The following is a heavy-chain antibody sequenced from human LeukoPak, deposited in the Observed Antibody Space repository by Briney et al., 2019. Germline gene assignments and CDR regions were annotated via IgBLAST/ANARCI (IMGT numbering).Heavy chain of an antibody. J-gene: IGHJ5*02. CDR3: ARDNSVEDTAWWFDP. D-gene: IGHD4-23*01. CDR2: INPSGGST. V-gene: IGHV1-46*01. CDR1: GYTFTSYY. Sequence: GASVKVSCTASGYTFTSYYMHWVRQAPGQGLEWMGIINPSGGSTSYAQKFQGRVTMTRDMSTSTDYMEMSSLRSEDTAVYYCARDNSVEDTAWWFDPWGQGTLVTVSS.